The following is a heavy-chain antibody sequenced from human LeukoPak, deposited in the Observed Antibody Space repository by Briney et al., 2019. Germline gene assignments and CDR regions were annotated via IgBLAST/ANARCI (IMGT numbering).Heavy chain of an antibody. CDR2: IYYSGST. D-gene: IGHD3-22*01. V-gene: IGHV4-30-4*08. J-gene: IGHJ5*02. CDR1: GGSSSSGDYY. Sequence: PSETLSLXCTVSGGSSSSGDYYWSWIRQPPGKGLEWIGYIYYSGSTYYNPSLKSRVTISVDTSKNQFSLKLSSVTAADTAVYYCARTYYYDSTNNWFDPWGQGTLVTVSS. CDR3: ARTYYYDSTNNWFDP.